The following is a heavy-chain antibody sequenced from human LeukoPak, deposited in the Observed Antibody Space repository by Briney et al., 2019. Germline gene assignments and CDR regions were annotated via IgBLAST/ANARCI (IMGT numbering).Heavy chain of an antibody. CDR2: IYYSGST. CDR3: ATRGAAAAHFDH. CDR1: GGSISTSSYY. Sequence: SETLSLTCIVSGGSISTSSYYWGWIRQPPGKGLEWIGIIYYSGSTYYNPSLKSRVTISVDTSTNQFSLKVSSVTAADTAVYYCATRGAAAAHFDHWGQGTLVTVS. D-gene: IGHD6-13*01. J-gene: IGHJ4*02. V-gene: IGHV4-39*01.